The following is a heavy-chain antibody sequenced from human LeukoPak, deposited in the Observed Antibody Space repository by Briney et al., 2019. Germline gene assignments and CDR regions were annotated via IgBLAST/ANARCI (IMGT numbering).Heavy chain of an antibody. CDR3: AIWTSGNY. CDR2: MDPTGSKK. J-gene: IGHJ4*02. Sequence: GGSLRLSCADSQFTFNGSLMNWVRQAPGKGLEWVANMDPTGSKKRYVDSVKGRFTISKDNPGASLYLDMHSLRAEDTAIYYCAIWTSGNYWGQGTLVTVPS. V-gene: IGHV3-7*01. D-gene: IGHD1-1*01. CDR1: QFTFNGSL.